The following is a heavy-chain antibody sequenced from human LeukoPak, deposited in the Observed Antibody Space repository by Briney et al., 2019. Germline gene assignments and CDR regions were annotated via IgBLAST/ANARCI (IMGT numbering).Heavy chain of an antibody. J-gene: IGHJ4*02. CDR3: ARGVMTTRLGKYFDF. D-gene: IGHD4-11*01. CDR1: GYTFTNYY. Sequence: GASVKVSCKTSGYTFTNYYVHWMRQAPGQGPEWMGILNPSSGITNYAQKLQGRVTLTRDTSTSTVYMELSSLTSDDTAMYYCARGVMTTRLGKYFDFWGQGTLVTVSS. V-gene: IGHV1-46*01. CDR2: LNPSSGIT.